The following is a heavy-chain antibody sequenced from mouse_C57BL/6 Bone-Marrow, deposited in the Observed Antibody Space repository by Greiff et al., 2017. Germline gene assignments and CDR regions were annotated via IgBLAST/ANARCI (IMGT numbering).Heavy chain of an antibody. J-gene: IGHJ1*03. CDR3: TREGYYYGSSFHWYFDV. Sequence: EVQLQQSGTVLARPGASVKMSCKTSGYTFTSYWMHWVKQRPGQGLEWKGAIYPGNSDTSYNQKFKGKAKLTAVTSASTAYMELSSLTNEDSAVYYCTREGYYYGSSFHWYFDVWGTGTTVTVSS. CDR2: IYPGNSDT. CDR1: GYTFTSYW. V-gene: IGHV1-5*01. D-gene: IGHD1-1*01.